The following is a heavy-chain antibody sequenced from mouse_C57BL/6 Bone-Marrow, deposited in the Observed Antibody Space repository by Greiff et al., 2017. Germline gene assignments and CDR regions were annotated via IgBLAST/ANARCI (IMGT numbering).Heavy chain of an antibody. V-gene: IGHV5-6*02. J-gene: IGHJ2*01. Sequence: EVKLVESGGDLVKPGGSPKLSCAASGFTFSSYGMSWVRQTPDKRLEWVATISSGGSYTYYPDSVKGRFTISRDNAKNTLYLQMSSLKSEDTAMYYCARPLIYYDYDEGYYFDYWGQGTTLTVSS. D-gene: IGHD2-4*01. CDR1: GFTFSSYG. CDR3: ARPLIYYDYDEGYYFDY. CDR2: ISSGGSYT.